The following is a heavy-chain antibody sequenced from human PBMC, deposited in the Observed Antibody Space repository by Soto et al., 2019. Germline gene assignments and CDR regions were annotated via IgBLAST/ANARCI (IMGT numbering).Heavy chain of an antibody. D-gene: IGHD5-12*01. CDR3: AREGSGYNF. V-gene: IGHV1-69*13. CDR2: IIPVFGRP. CDR1: GGTFSSLG. J-gene: IGHJ1*01. Sequence: SVKVSCKASGGTFSSLGISWVRQAPGQGLEWMGGIIPVFGRPNYAQRFRGRLTITADESTSTSYMELIDLGSEDTAVYYCAREGSGYNFWGQGTQVTVSS.